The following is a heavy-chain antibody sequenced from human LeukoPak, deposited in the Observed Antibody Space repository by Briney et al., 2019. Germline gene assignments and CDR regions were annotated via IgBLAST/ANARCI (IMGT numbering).Heavy chain of an antibody. Sequence: ASVKVSCKASGYTFTSYGISWVRQAPGQGLEWMGWISAYNGNTNYAQKLQGRVTMTTDTSTSTAYMELRSLRSDDTAVYYCARDVSYCSSTSCYTLLYNWFDPWGQGTLVTVSS. CDR1: GYTFTSYG. CDR3: ARDVSYCSSTSCYTLLYNWFDP. V-gene: IGHV1-18*01. D-gene: IGHD2-2*02. J-gene: IGHJ5*02. CDR2: ISAYNGNT.